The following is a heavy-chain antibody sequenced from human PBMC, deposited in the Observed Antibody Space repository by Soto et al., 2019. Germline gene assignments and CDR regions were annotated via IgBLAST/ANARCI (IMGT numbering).Heavy chain of an antibody. Sequence: QVQLVESGGGVVQPGRSLRLSCVASGFTFSNYGMHWVRQAPGRGLEWVAAIQFDGSKEYYTDSVTGRFIISRDNSENTVHMQMNSLRAEDTAVYYCARDDCSSPSCLNYWGQGTLVTVSS. V-gene: IGHV3-33*01. J-gene: IGHJ4*02. CDR3: ARDDCSSPSCLNY. CDR2: IQFDGSKE. D-gene: IGHD2-2*01. CDR1: GFTFSNYG.